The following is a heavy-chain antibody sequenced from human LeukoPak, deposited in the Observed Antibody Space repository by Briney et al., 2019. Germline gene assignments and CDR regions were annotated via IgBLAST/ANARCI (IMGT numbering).Heavy chain of an antibody. CDR3: TRPDYGDRYYYYMDV. CDR1: GFTFSGSA. J-gene: IGHJ6*03. V-gene: IGHV3-73*01. D-gene: IGHD4-17*01. Sequence: PGGSLRLSCAASGFTFSGSAMHWVRQASGKGLEWVGRIRSKANSYATAYAASVKGRFTISRDDSKNTAYLQMNSLKTEDTAVYYCTRPDYGDRYYYYMDVWGKGTTVTVSS. CDR2: IRSKANSYAT.